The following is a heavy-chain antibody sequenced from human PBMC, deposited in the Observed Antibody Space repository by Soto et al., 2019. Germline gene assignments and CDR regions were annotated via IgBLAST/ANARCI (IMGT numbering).Heavy chain of an antibody. D-gene: IGHD3-3*01. CDR2: ISYDGSNK. CDR3: ASGLRFLEWLSSRTAEYFQH. V-gene: IGHV3-30-3*01. J-gene: IGHJ1*01. CDR1: GFTFSSYA. Sequence: GVLRLSCAASGFTFSSYAMHWVRQAPGKGLEWVAVISYDGSNKYYADSVKGRFTISRDNSKNTLYLQMNSLRAEDTAVYYCASGLRFLEWLSSRTAEYFQHWGQGTLVTVSS.